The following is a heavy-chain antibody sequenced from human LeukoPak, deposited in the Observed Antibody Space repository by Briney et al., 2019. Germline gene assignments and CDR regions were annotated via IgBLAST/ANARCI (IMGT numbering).Heavy chain of an antibody. CDR3: ARELGRNAFDV. Sequence: ASVKVSCKASGYTFSDNHMYWIRQAPGQGLECMGWISPNSGGTNYAQKFQGRITMTGDTSISTGYMELSSLGSDDTAVYYCARELGRNAFDVWGQGTMVTVSS. D-gene: IGHD7-27*01. CDR2: ISPNSGGT. V-gene: IGHV1-2*02. J-gene: IGHJ3*01. CDR1: GYTFSDNH.